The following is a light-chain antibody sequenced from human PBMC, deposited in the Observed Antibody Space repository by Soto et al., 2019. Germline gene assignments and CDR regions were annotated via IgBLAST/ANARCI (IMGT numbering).Light chain of an antibody. J-gene: IGLJ1*01. CDR3: SSYATNYNYV. Sequence: QSALTQPPSASGSPGQAVTISCTGTSSDVGGYNYVSWYQQHPGKAPKLMIFEVSKRSSGVPDRFSGSKSGNTASLTVSGLQAEDEADYYCSSYATNYNYVFGTGTKAPS. CDR2: EVS. V-gene: IGLV2-8*01. CDR1: SSDVGGYNY.